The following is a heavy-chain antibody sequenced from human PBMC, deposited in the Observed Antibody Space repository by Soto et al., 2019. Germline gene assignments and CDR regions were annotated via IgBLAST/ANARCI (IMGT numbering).Heavy chain of an antibody. CDR3: AKQCDYGDCFDY. Sequence: PGGSLRLSCADSGFTFSSYGMHWVRQAPGKGLEWVAVISYDGSNKHYADSVKGRFTISRDNSKNTLYLQMNSLRAEDTAVYYCAKQCDYGDCFDYWGQGTLVSVSS. CDR1: GFTFSSYG. V-gene: IGHV3-30*18. D-gene: IGHD4-17*01. CDR2: ISYDGSNK. J-gene: IGHJ4*02.